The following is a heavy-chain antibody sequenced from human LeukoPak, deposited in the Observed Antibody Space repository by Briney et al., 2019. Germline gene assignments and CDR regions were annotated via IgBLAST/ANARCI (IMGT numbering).Heavy chain of an antibody. D-gene: IGHD1-1*01. CDR3: AKDKDPWKSTPISDLDY. V-gene: IGHV3-74*01. CDR2: INSDGSST. Sequence: GGSLRPSCAASGFTFSSYWMHWVRQAPGKGLVWVSRINSDGSSTSYADSVKGRFTISRDNAKNTLYLQMNSLRAEDTAVYFCAKDKDPWKSTPISDLDYWGQGTLVTVSS. J-gene: IGHJ4*02. CDR1: GFTFSSYW.